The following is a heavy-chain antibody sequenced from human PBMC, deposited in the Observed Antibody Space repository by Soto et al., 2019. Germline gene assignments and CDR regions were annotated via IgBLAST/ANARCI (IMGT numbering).Heavy chain of an antibody. Sequence: PGGSLRLSCAASGFTFSSYGMHWVRQAPGKGLEWVAVIWYDGSNKYYADSVKGRFTISRDNSKNTLYLQMNSLRAEDTAVYYCARDKSLRVTTKPYYYYYGMDVWGQGTTVTVSS. CDR3: ARDKSLRVTTKPYYYYYGMDV. CDR1: GFTFSSYG. CDR2: IWYDGSNK. J-gene: IGHJ6*02. V-gene: IGHV3-33*01. D-gene: IGHD4-4*01.